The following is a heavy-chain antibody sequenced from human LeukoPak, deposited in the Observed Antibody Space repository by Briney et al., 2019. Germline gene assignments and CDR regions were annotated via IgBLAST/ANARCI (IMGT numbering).Heavy chain of an antibody. V-gene: IGHV4-38-2*02. J-gene: IGHJ6*03. CDR3: AGSLKDYCGVGSGYYYSYNRAF. D-gene: IGHD2-21*01. CDR2: IYHSGST. CDR1: GYSISSGYY. Sequence: PSETLSLTCTVSGYSISSGYYWGWIRQPPGKGLEWIGSIYHSGSTYYNPSLKSRVTISVDTSKNQFSLKLSSVTAADTAVYYCAGSLKDYCGVGSGYYYSYNRAFWGKGPRSPSP.